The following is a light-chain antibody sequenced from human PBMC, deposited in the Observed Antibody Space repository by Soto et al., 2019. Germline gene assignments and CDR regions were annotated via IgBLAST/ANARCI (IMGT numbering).Light chain of an antibody. CDR3: QQYNMFWT. Sequence: DIQMTQSPFTLSASIGDRVTITCRASQSISTWLAWFQQKPGKAPNLLIYRASRLETGVPSRFSGTGSGTQFTLTINNLQPEDFATYYCQQYNMFWTFGQGTKVEV. CDR1: QSISTW. V-gene: IGKV1-5*03. J-gene: IGKJ1*01. CDR2: RAS.